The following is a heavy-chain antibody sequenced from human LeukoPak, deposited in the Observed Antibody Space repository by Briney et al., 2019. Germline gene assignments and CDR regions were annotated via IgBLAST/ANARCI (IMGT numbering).Heavy chain of an antibody. Sequence: SETLSLTCTVSGGSISSYYWSWIRQPPGKGLEWIGYIYYSGSTNYNPSLKSRVTISVDTSKNQFSLKLSSVTAADTAVYYCARDHGVCSSTSCYSDAFDIWGQGTMVTVSS. CDR3: ARDHGVCSSTSCYSDAFDI. CDR1: GGSISSYY. V-gene: IGHV4-59*01. D-gene: IGHD2-2*01. J-gene: IGHJ3*02. CDR2: IYYSGST.